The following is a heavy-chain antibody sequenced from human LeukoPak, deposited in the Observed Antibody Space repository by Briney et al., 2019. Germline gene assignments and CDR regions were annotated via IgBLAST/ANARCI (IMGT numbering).Heavy chain of an antibody. CDR2: IYYSGTT. CDR1: GGSISSSPYY. D-gene: IGHD3-16*02. J-gene: IGHJ4*02. CDR3: ARGRYDYVWGSYRHHFDY. V-gene: IGHV4-39*07. Sequence: PSETLSLTCTVSGGSISSSPYYWGWIRQPPGKGLEWIGSIYYSGTTHYSPSLESRVTISVDTSKNQFSLKLSSVTAADTAVYYCARGRYDYVWGSYRHHFDYWGQGTLVTVFS.